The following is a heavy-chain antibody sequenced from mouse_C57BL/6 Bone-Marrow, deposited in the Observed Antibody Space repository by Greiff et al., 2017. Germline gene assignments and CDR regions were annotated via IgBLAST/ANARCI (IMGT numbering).Heavy chain of an antibody. D-gene: IGHD2-5*01. CDR1: GYTFTDYE. J-gene: IGHJ4*01. CDR3: TRYAYSNLYYYAMDY. CDR2: IDPETGGT. V-gene: IGHV1-15*01. Sequence: VKVVESGAELVRPGASVTLSCKASGYTFTDYEMHWVKQTPVHGLEWIGAIDPETGGTAYNQKFKGKAILTADKSSSTAYMELRSLTSEDSAVYYCTRYAYSNLYYYAMDYWGQGTSVTVSS.